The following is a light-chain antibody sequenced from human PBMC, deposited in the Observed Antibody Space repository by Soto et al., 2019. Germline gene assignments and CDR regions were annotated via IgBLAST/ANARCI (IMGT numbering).Light chain of an antibody. CDR2: KAS. CDR1: ESISSW. CDR3: QHYSVFPLT. J-gene: IGKJ4*01. V-gene: IGKV1-5*03. Sequence: DIQMTQFSSTLSASVGDRVTITCRASESISSWLAWYQQKPGKAPKILIYKASTLQSGVPSRFTGSGSGTEFTLTISSLQPDDFATYYCQHYSVFPLTFGGGTKVEIK.